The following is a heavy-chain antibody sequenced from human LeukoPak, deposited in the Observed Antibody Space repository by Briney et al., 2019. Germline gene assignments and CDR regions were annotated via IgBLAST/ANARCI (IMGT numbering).Heavy chain of an antibody. V-gene: IGHV3-48*03. Sequence: GVTLTLSCAASGFTFSSYEMNWVRQAPGKGLEWVSYISSSGSTIYYTDSVKGRITISTANAKNYLFLQMNSLETEDTAFYYCAKGARSSSGYTTDWGQGILVTVSS. D-gene: IGHD3-22*01. CDR1: GFTFSSYE. J-gene: IGHJ4*02. CDR2: ISSSGSTI. CDR3: AKGARSSSGYTTD.